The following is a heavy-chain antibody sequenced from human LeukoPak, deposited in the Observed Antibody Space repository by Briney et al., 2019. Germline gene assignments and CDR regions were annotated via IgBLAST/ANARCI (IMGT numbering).Heavy chain of an antibody. D-gene: IGHD3-10*01. Sequence: GGSLRLSCAASGFTFSSYAMSWVRQAPGKGLEWVSAISGSGGSTYYADSVKGRFTISRDNSKNTLYLQMNSLRADDTAVYYCGRGGIRGVVVGYWGQGTLVTVSS. J-gene: IGHJ4*02. CDR3: GRGGIRGVVVGY. V-gene: IGHV3-23*01. CDR2: ISGSGGST. CDR1: GFTFSSYA.